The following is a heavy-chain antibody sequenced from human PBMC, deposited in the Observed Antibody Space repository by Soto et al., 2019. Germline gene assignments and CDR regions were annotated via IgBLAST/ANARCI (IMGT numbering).Heavy chain of an antibody. J-gene: IGHJ3*02. CDR1: GFSLSTSGVG. Sequence: QITLKESGPTLVKPTQTLTLTCTFSGFSLSTSGVGVGWIRQPPGKALEWLALIYWDDDKRYSPSLKSRLTITKDTSKNLVVLTMTNMDPVDTATYYCAHRAYYDFWSGYYFGAFDIWGQGTMVTVSS. D-gene: IGHD3-3*01. V-gene: IGHV2-5*02. CDR2: IYWDDDK. CDR3: AHRAYYDFWSGYYFGAFDI.